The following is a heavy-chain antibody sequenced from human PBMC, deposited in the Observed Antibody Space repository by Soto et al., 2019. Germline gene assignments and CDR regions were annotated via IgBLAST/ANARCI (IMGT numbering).Heavy chain of an antibody. V-gene: IGHV3-30*18. CDR2: ISYDGSNK. D-gene: IGHD2-8*02. CDR3: AKLVPRYYYYGMDV. J-gene: IGHJ6*02. Sequence: VQLVESGGGVVQPGRSLRLSCAASGFTFSSYGMHWVRQAPGKGLEWVAVISYDGSNKYYADSVKGRFTISRDNSKNTLYLQMNSLRAEDTAVYYCAKLVPRYYYYGMDVWGQGTTVTVSS. CDR1: GFTFSSYG.